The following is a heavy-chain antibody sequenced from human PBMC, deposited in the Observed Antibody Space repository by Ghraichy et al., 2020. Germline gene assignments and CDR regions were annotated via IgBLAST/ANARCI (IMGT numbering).Heavy chain of an antibody. J-gene: IGHJ4*02. CDR1: GFTFSSYG. CDR3: AKDALSVTTYFDY. D-gene: IGHD4-17*01. Sequence: GGSLRLSCAASGFTFSSYGMHWVRQAPGKGLEWVAIISYDGSNKYYADSVKGRFTISRDNSKKPLYLQMNSLRAEDTAVYYCAKDALSVTTYFDYWGQGTLVTVSS. CDR2: ISYDGSNK. V-gene: IGHV3-30*18.